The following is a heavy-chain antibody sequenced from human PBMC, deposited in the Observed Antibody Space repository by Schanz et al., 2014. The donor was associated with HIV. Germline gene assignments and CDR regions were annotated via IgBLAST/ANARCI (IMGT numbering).Heavy chain of an antibody. V-gene: IGHV1-46*01. CDR1: GGAFRIYA. CDR3: AKSPIFGDVIFYGMDV. D-gene: IGHD3-3*02. J-gene: IGHJ6*02. Sequence: QVQLVQSGAEVKKPGSSVKVSCKTFGGAFRIYAMSWVRQAPGQGLEWMARINLGGGSAIYAQKFQGRVTITRDTSTSTDHMELSSLRSDDTAVYYCAKSPIFGDVIFYGMDVWGQGTTVTVSS. CDR2: INLGGGSA.